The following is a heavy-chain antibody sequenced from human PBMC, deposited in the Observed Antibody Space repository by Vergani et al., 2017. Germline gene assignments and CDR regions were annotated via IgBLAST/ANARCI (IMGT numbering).Heavy chain of an antibody. D-gene: IGHD6-6*01. CDR1: GGTFSSYA. CDR3: ARGNSSSPDFDY. Sequence: QVQLVQSGAEVKKPGASVKVSCKASGGTFSSYAISWVRQATGQGLEWMGWMNPNSGNTGYAQKFQGRVTMTRNTSISTAYMELSSLRSEDTAVYYCARGNSSSPDFDYWGQGTLVTVSS. V-gene: IGHV1-8*02. J-gene: IGHJ4*02. CDR2: MNPNSGNT.